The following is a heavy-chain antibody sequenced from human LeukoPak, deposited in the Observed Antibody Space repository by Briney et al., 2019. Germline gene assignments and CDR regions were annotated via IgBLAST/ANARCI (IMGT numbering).Heavy chain of an antibody. V-gene: IGHV4-59*01. CDR3: ARDLGGVTTGHDAFDI. CDR1: GGSISSYY. Sequence: SETLSLTCTVSGGSISSYYWSWLRQPPGKGLEWIGYIYYSGSTNYNPSLKSRVTISVDTSNNQFSLRLSSVTAADTAVYYCARDLGGVTTGHDAFDIWGQGTMVTVSS. CDR2: IYYSGST. D-gene: IGHD1-1*01. J-gene: IGHJ3*02.